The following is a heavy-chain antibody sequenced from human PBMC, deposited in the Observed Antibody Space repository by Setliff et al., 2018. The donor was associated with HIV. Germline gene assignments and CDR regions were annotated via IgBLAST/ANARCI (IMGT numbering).Heavy chain of an antibody. CDR3: ARYRNDAFDV. CDR1: GGSTSSYH. CDR2: IYYSGTT. J-gene: IGHJ3*01. V-gene: IGHV4-59*01. D-gene: IGHD3-16*02. Sequence: TLSLTCTVSGGSTSSYHWGWIRQPPGKGLEWIGYIYYSGTTNYNSSLKSRVTISVATSKTQFSLQLSSVTAADTALYYCARYRNDAFDVWGQGTLVTV.